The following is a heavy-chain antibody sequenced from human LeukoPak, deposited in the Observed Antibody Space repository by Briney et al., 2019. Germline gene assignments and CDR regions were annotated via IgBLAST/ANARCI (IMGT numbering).Heavy chain of an antibody. Sequence: ASVKVSCKASGYTFTSYDINWVRQATGQGLEWMGWMNPNSGNTGYAQKFQGRVTITTDTSTSTAYMELRSLRSDDTAVYYCARDPAIAARPEFDYWGQGTLVTVSS. J-gene: IGHJ4*02. CDR2: MNPNSGNT. V-gene: IGHV1-8*03. CDR1: GYTFTSYD. CDR3: ARDPAIAARPEFDY. D-gene: IGHD6-6*01.